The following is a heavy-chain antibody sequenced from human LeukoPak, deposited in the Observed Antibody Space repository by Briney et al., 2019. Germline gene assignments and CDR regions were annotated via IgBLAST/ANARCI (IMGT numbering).Heavy chain of an antibody. CDR3: ARLKATVSIHAYFDS. J-gene: IGHJ4*02. D-gene: IGHD4-17*01. CDR1: GGSISSYY. V-gene: IGHV4-59*01. CDR2: IDHSGST. Sequence: SETLSLTCTVSGGSISSYYWSWIRQPPGKGLEWIGYIDHSGSTNYNPSLKSRVSISSDTSKNQFSLELSSVTAADAAVYYCARLKATVSIHAYFDSWGQGTLVTVSS.